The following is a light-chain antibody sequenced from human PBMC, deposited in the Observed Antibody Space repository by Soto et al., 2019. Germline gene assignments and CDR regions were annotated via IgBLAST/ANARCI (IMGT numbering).Light chain of an antibody. Sequence: DIQMIQSPSTLSASVGDRVTITCRASQSISSWLAWYQQKPGKAPKLLIYKASTLESGVPSRFSGSGSGTEFTLTISSLQPDDFATYYCQQYNSHSTFGQGTKVEIK. CDR3: QQYNSHST. CDR1: QSISSW. J-gene: IGKJ1*01. V-gene: IGKV1-5*03. CDR2: KAS.